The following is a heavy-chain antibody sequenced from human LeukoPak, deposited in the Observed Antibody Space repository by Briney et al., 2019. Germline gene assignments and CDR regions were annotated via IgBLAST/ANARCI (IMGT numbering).Heavy chain of an antibody. J-gene: IGHJ4*02. CDR2: ISPDGRDK. CDR3: TRVGVGGY. D-gene: IGHD3-16*01. CDR1: GFTFSSYS. V-gene: IGHV3-7*01. Sequence: PGGSLRLSCAASGFTFSSYSMNWVRQAPGKGLEWVANISPDGRDKYYVDSVKGRFTISRDNAKDSLFLQMNSLRAEDTAVYFCTRVGVGGYWGQGTLVTVSS.